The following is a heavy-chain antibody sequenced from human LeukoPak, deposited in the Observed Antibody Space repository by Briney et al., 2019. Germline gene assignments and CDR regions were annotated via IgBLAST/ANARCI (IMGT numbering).Heavy chain of an antibody. D-gene: IGHD2-2*02. Sequence: ASVKVSCKASGYTFTSYGISWVRQAPGQGLEWMGWISAYNGNTNYAQKLQGRVTMTTDTSTSTAYMELRSLRSDDTAVYYYARGYCSSTSCYRLDPWGQGTLVTVSS. CDR1: GYTFTSYG. V-gene: IGHV1-18*01. J-gene: IGHJ5*02. CDR2: ISAYNGNT. CDR3: ARGYCSSTSCYRLDP.